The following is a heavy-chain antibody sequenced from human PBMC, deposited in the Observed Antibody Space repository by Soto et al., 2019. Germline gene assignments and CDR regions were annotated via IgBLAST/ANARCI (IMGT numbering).Heavy chain of an antibody. CDR2: IDSSGGTT. V-gene: IGHV3-23*01. CDR3: AHDVPASGWLSGY. D-gene: IGHD3-22*01. CDR1: GFTFANYA. Sequence: HLLESGGGLVQLGGSLRLSCAASGFTFANYAMSWVRQAPGKGLAWVSTIDSSGGTTYYADSVKGRFTISRDNSKNTLYLEVTSVRAEDAAVYYCAHDVPASGWLSGYWGQGTLVTVCS. J-gene: IGHJ4*02.